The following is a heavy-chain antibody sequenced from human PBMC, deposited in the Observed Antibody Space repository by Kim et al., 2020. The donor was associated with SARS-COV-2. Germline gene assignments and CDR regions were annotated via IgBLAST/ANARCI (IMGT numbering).Heavy chain of an antibody. J-gene: IGHJ4*02. Sequence: GGSLRLSCAASGFTFGSHVMSWVRQAPGQGLEWVSSISGSGSTTFYADSVKGRFTVSRDNSKSTLYLQMNSLRPGDTAIYYCAKPPFTLTVTTSTYLESWGQGTLVTVPS. CDR2: ISGSGSTT. CDR1: GFTFGSHV. CDR3: AKPPFTLTVTTSTYLES. V-gene: IGHV3-23*01. D-gene: IGHD4-17*01.